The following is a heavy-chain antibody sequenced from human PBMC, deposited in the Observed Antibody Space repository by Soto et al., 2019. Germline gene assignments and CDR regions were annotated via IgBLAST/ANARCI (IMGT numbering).Heavy chain of an antibody. CDR3: ARGCSRRIVVVPIHWFDP. J-gene: IGHJ5*02. D-gene: IGHD2-2*01. CDR1: GGSFSGYY. Sequence: SETLSLTCAVYGGSFSGYYWSWIRQPPGKGLEWIGEINHSGSTNYNPSLKSRVTISVDTSKNQFSLKLSSVTAADTAVYYCARGCSRRIVVVPIHWFDPWGQGTLVTVSS. CDR2: INHSGST. V-gene: IGHV4-34*01.